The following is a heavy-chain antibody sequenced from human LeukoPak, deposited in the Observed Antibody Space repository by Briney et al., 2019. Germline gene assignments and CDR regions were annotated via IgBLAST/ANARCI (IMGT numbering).Heavy chain of an antibody. V-gene: IGHV4-38-2*02. Sequence: SETLSLTCTVSGYSISSGYYWGWIRPPPGKGLEWIGSIYHSGSTYYNPSLKSRVTISVDTSKNQFSLKLSSVTAADTAVYYCARVDTAMVPFDYWGQGTLVTVSS. CDR1: GYSISSGYY. J-gene: IGHJ4*02. CDR2: IYHSGST. CDR3: ARVDTAMVPFDY. D-gene: IGHD5-18*01.